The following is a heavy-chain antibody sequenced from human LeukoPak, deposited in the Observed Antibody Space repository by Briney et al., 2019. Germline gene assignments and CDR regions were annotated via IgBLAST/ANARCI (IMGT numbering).Heavy chain of an antibody. V-gene: IGHV3-66*01. D-gene: IGHD3-22*01. Sequence: GGSLRLSCAASGFTVSSNYMSWVRQAPGKGLEWVSVIYSGGSTYYADSVKGRFTISRDNSKNTLYLQMNSLRAEDTAVYYCAKDAGFNYDSSGLDYWGQGTLVTVSS. CDR2: IYSGGST. CDR3: AKDAGFNYDSSGLDY. J-gene: IGHJ4*02. CDR1: GFTVSSNY.